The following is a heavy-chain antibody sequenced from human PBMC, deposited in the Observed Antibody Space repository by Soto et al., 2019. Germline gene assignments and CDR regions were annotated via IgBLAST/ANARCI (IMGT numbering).Heavy chain of an antibody. CDR1: GFTFSSYA. CDR3: AKPAGYYYGVDV. Sequence: EVQLLESGGGLVQPGGSPRLSCAASGFTFSSYAMSWVRQAPGKGLEWVSAISGSGGSTYYADSVKGRFTISRDNAKNTLYLQMNSLRAEDTAVYYCAKPAGYYYGVDVWGQGTTVTVSS. J-gene: IGHJ6*02. V-gene: IGHV3-23*01. CDR2: ISGSGGST.